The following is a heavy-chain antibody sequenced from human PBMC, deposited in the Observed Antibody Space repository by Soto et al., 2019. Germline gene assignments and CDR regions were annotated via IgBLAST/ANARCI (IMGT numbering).Heavy chain of an antibody. J-gene: IGHJ6*02. D-gene: IGHD3-9*01. CDR2: IPPIFGTA. V-gene: IGHV1-69*12. Sequence: QVQLVQSGAEVKKPGSSVKVSCKASGGTFSRHGISWVRQAPGQGLEWLGGIPPIFGTANYPQKFQGRVTITADESTSTAYKELSSLRSEDTAVYYCASNDDILTGSYYYGMDVWGQGTTVTVSS. CDR3: ASNDDILTGSYYYGMDV. CDR1: GGTFSRHG.